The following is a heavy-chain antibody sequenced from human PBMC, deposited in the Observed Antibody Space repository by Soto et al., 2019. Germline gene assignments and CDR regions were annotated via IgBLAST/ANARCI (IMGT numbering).Heavy chain of an antibody. V-gene: IGHV1-46*01. CDR3: ARDLIVVVPAAISPWDHYYYYYGMDV. CDR1: GYTFTSYY. D-gene: IGHD2-2*02. Sequence: RASVKVSCKASGYTFTSYYMHWVRQAPGQGLEWMGIINPSGGSTSYAQKFQGRVTMPRDTSTSTVYMELSSLRSEDTAVYYCARDLIVVVPAAISPWDHYYYYYGMDVWGQGTTVTVSS. J-gene: IGHJ6*02. CDR2: INPSGGST.